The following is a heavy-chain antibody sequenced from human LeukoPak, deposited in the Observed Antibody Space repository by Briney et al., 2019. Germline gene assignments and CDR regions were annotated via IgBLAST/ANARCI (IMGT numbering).Heavy chain of an antibody. Sequence: GGSLRLSCEASGFNVSSKYMSWVRQAPGKGLEWVSIIYRGGSTKYADSVRGRFTISRHNSKNTVYLQMDSLRVEDTAVYYCARDEGLGDFDYWGQGTPVTVSS. CDR3: ARDEGLGDFDY. D-gene: IGHD3/OR15-3a*01. CDR1: GFNVSSKY. J-gene: IGHJ4*02. CDR2: IYRGGST. V-gene: IGHV3-53*04.